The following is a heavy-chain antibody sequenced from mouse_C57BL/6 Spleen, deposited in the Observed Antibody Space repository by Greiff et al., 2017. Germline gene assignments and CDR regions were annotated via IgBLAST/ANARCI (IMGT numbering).Heavy chain of an antibody. Sequence: EVQLQQSGPELVKPGASVKISCKASGYSFTGYYMNWVKQSPEKSLEWIGEINPSTGGTTYNQKFKAKATLTVDKSSSTAYMQLKSLTSEDSAVYYCARSGDYYGSSEYFDVWGTGTTVTVSS. CDR3: ARSGDYYGSSEYFDV. V-gene: IGHV1-42*01. J-gene: IGHJ1*03. CDR1: GYSFTGYY. D-gene: IGHD1-1*01. CDR2: INPSTGGT.